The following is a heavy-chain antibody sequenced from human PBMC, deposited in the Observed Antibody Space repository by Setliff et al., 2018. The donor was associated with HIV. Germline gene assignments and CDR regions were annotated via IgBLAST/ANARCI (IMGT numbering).Heavy chain of an antibody. D-gene: IGHD2-15*01. V-gene: IGHV4-34*12. Sequence: PSETLSLTCAVYGGSFSGYYWSWIRQPPGKGLEWIGEIIHSGSTNYNPSLKSRVSITVDTSKNQFSLKVRSVTAADTAVYYCSRLRDILVDVSARVVGGAFDIWGQGTMVTVSS. CDR3: SRLRDILVDVSARVVGGAFDI. CDR1: GGSFSGYY. CDR2: IIHSGST. J-gene: IGHJ3*02.